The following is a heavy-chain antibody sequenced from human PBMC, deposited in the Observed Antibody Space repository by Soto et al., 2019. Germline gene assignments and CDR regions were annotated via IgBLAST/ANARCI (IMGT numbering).Heavy chain of an antibody. CDR3: ASLLWFGELSNYYYGMDV. D-gene: IGHD3-10*01. CDR2: IWYDGSNK. J-gene: IGHJ6*02. V-gene: IGHV3-33*01. CDR1: GFTFSSYG. Sequence: GGSLRLSCAASGFTFSSYGMHWVRQAPGKGLEWVAVIWYDGSNKYYADSVKGRFTISRDNSKNTLYLQMNSLRVEDTAVYYCASLLWFGELSNYYYGMDVWGQGTTVTVSS.